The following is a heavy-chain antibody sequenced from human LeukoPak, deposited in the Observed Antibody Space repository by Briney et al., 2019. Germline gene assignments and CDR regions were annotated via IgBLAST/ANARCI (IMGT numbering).Heavy chain of an antibody. Sequence: GASVKVSCKASGGTFSSYAISWVRQAPGQGLEWMGGIIPIFGTANYAQKFQGRVTITADESTSTAYMELRSLRSDDTAVYYCARGMIAVAGTGDYWGQGTLVTVSS. J-gene: IGHJ4*02. CDR2: IIPIFGTA. CDR3: ARGMIAVAGTGDY. CDR1: GGTFSSYA. D-gene: IGHD6-19*01. V-gene: IGHV1-69*01.